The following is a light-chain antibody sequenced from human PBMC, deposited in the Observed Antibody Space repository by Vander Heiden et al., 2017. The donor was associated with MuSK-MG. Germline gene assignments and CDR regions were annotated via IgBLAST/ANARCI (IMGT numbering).Light chain of an antibody. V-gene: IGLV3-21*02. CDR3: QVWESSSDHPGV. CDR2: DDS. CDR1: NIGSKS. Sequence: SYVLTQPPSVSVAPGQTARITCGGNNIGSKSVNWYRQRPGQAPVLLLYDDSDRLSGITERFSCSNFGNTATLTISRVDAGEEADYYCQVWESSSDHPGVFGTGTKVTVL. J-gene: IGLJ1*01.